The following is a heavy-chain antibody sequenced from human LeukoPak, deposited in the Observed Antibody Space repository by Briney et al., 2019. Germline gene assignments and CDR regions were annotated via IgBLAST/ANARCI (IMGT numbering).Heavy chain of an antibody. Sequence: PGGSLRLSCAASGFTLSAYWMHWLRQAPGKGLMWVSRIEGDGNRITYADSVKGRFTISRDNAKNTLYLQMNSLRAEDTAVYYCTRDWRNLGYDYWGQGTLVTVSS. J-gene: IGHJ4*02. CDR2: IEGDGNRI. V-gene: IGHV3-74*01. CDR1: GFTLSAYW. CDR3: TRDWRNLGYDY. D-gene: IGHD5-12*01.